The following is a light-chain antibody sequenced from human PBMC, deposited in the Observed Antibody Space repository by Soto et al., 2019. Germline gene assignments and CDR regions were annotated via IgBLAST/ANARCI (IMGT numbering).Light chain of an antibody. CDR2: GAS. J-gene: IGKJ1*01. CDR1: QSVSSN. V-gene: IGKV3D-15*01. Sequence: EVVMTHSPATLSVSLGDRATLSCRASQSVSSNLAWYQQKPGQAPRLLIYGASTRATGIPARFSGSGSGTDFTLTISSLEPEDFAVYYCQQWGSSSWTFGQGTKVDIK. CDR3: QQWGSSSWT.